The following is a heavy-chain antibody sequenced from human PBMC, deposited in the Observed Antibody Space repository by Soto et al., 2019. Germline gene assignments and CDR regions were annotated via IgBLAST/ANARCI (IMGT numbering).Heavy chain of an antibody. CDR2: INTDSSYI. V-gene: IGHV3-21*01. CDR3: ARDWYFDL. J-gene: IGHJ2*01. CDR1: GITFGSRA. Sequence: EVQLLESGGDLIQPGGSLRLSCVASGITFGSRAMSWVRQAPGEGLEWVSSINTDSSYIYYADSVKGRFTISRDNAKNSLYLQMNSLRAEDTAVYYCARDWYFDLWGRGTLLTVSS.